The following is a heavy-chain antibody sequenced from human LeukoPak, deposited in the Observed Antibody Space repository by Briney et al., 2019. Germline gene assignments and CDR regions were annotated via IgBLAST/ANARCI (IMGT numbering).Heavy chain of an antibody. CDR3: VKGLY. CDR1: GFTFSSYS. J-gene: IGHJ4*02. Sequence: GGSLRLSCAASGFTFSSYSMNWVRQAPGKGLEWVSSISSSPSDIYYADSVKGRFTISRDNFKNTLYLQMNSLRAEDTAVYYCVKGLYWGQGTLVTVSS. CDR2: ISSSPSDI. V-gene: IGHV3-21*04.